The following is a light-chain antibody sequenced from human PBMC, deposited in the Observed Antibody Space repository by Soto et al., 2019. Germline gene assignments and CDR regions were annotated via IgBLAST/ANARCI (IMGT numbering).Light chain of an antibody. J-gene: IGKJ1*01. V-gene: IGKV3-20*01. CDR3: QQYGSSGT. CDR1: QSVSSN. CDR2: GAS. Sequence: VVSMLAVAVSVSPGERATLSCRAGQSVSSNLAWYQQKPGQAPRLLIYGASNRATGIPDRFSGSGSGTDFTLTISRLEPEDFAVYYCQQYGSSGTFGQGTKVDIK.